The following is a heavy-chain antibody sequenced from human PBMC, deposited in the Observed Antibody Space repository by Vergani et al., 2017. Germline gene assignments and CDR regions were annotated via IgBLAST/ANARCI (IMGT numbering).Heavy chain of an antibody. CDR3: ARRARITMVRGPRPYYYGMDV. CDR2: IIPIFGTA. V-gene: IGHV1-69*01. Sequence: QVQLVQSGAEAKKPGSSAKVSCKASGGTFSSYAISWVRQAPGQGLEWMGGIIPIFGTANYAQKFQGRVTITADESTSTAYMELSSLRSEDTAVYYCARRARITMVRGPRPYYYGMDVWGQGTTVTVSS. CDR1: GGTFSSYA. D-gene: IGHD3-10*01. J-gene: IGHJ6*02.